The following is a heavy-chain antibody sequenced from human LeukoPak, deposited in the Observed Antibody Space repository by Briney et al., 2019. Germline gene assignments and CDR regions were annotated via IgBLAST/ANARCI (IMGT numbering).Heavy chain of an antibody. CDR2: IFYSGST. J-gene: IGHJ5*02. CDR1: GGSMSRYY. V-gene: IGHV4-59*01. CDR3: ARDRAELELHLTDP. Sequence: PSETLSLTCTVPGGSMSRYYWSWIRQPPGKGQEWIGFIFYSGSTNYNPSLRSRVTISVDTSKNQFSLKLASLTAADTAVYYCARDRAELELHLTDPWGQGTLVTVSS. D-gene: IGHD1-7*01.